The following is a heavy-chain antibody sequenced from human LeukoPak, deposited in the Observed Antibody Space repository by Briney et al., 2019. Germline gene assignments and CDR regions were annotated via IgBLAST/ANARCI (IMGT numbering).Heavy chain of an antibody. CDR2: VWYDESNK. D-gene: IGHD3-22*01. Sequence: GRSLRLSYAASGFTFRSYDIHWVRQAPGKGLEWVAVVWYDESNKYYVDSVKGRFTISRDNSKNTLYLQMNSLRVEDTALYYCASEDSSGAFDIWGQGTMVTVSS. J-gene: IGHJ3*02. V-gene: IGHV3-33*01. CDR1: GFTFRSYD. CDR3: ASEDSSGAFDI.